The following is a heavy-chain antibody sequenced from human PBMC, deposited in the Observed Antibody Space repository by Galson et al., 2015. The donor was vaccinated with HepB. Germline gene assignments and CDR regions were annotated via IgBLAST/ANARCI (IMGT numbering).Heavy chain of an antibody. J-gene: IGHJ6*02. D-gene: IGHD3-3*01. CDR1: GFTFSSYA. CDR2: ISGSGGST. CDR3: AAWDFWSGYSYYYGMDV. V-gene: IGHV3-23*01. Sequence: SLRLSCAASGFTFSSYAMSWVRQAPGKGLEWVSAISGSGGSTYYADSVKGRFTISRDNSKNTLYLQMNSPRAEDTAVYYCAAWDFWSGYSYYYGMDVWGQGTTVTVSS.